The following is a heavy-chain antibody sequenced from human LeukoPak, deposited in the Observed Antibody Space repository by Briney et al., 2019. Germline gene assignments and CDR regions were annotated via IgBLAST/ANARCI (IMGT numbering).Heavy chain of an antibody. Sequence: PGGSLRLSCAASGFTFSRYSMNWVRQAPGKGLEWVSSISSSSFIYYADSVKGRFTISRDNAKNSLYLQMNSLRAEDTAVYYCARDPPLGSCSTISCPHLDYWGQGTLATVSS. CDR3: ARDPPLGSCSTISCPHLDY. V-gene: IGHV3-21*01. CDR2: ISSSSFI. D-gene: IGHD2-2*01. CDR1: GFTFSRYS. J-gene: IGHJ4*02.